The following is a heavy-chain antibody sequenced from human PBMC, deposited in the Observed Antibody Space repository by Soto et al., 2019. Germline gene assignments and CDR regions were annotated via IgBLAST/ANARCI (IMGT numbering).Heavy chain of an antibody. Sequence: QVQLQQWGAGLLKPSETLSLTCAVYGGSFSGYYWSWIRQPPGKGLEWIGEINHSGSTNYNPSLKSRVTISVDTSKNQFSLKLSSVTAADTAVYYCARGSSSWCAIDYWGQGTLVTVSS. CDR2: INHSGST. CDR3: ARGSSSWCAIDY. J-gene: IGHJ4*02. CDR1: GGSFSGYY. V-gene: IGHV4-34*01. D-gene: IGHD6-13*01.